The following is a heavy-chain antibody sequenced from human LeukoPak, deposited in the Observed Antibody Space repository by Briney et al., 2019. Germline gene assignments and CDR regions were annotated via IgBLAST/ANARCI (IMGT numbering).Heavy chain of an antibody. V-gene: IGHV3-23*01. CDR3: AKGGGYVTYYYMDV. Sequence: PGGSLRLSCAASGFIFSSHAMSWVRHARGEGREWVSAISGSGGSTYKADSVKGRFTISRDNSKNTLYLQMNSLRAEDTAVYYCAKGGGYVTYYYMDVWGKGTTVTVSS. CDR2: ISGSGGST. CDR1: GFIFSSHA. D-gene: IGHD5-12*01. J-gene: IGHJ6*03.